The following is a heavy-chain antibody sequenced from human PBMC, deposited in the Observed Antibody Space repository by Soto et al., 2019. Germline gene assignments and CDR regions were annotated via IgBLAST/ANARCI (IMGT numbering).Heavy chain of an antibody. Sequence: GGSLRLSCAASGFTFSSYAMSWVRQAPGKGLEWVSAISGSGGSTYYADSVKGRFTISRDNSKNTLYLQMNSLRAEDTAVYYCAKQGVIGIVVFITAHYCYGIDFWGQGNTVTVSS. J-gene: IGHJ6*02. D-gene: IGHD3-22*01. CDR1: GFTFSSYA. CDR3: AKQGVIGIVVFITAHYCYGIDF. CDR2: ISGSGGST. V-gene: IGHV3-23*01.